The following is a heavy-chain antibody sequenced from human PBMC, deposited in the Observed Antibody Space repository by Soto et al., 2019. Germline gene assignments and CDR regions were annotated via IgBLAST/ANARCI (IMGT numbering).Heavy chain of an antibody. Sequence: PSETLSLTCTVSGGSISSDDSYWSWIRQPPGKGLEWIGYIYYSGSTYYNPSLKSRVTISVDTSKNQFSLKLNSVTAADTAVYYCGRDRGGYERSDYWGQGTLVPVPS. CDR2: IYYSGST. CDR1: GGSISSDDSY. J-gene: IGHJ4*02. CDR3: GRDRGGYERSDY. V-gene: IGHV4-30-4*01. D-gene: IGHD5-12*01.